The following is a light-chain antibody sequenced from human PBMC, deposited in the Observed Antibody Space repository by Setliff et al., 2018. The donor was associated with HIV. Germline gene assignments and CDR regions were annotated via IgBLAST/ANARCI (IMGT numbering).Light chain of an antibody. CDR1: SSDIGRYNL. J-gene: IGLJ1*01. CDR2: QAT. CDR3: CSNTGSNTYV. V-gene: IGLV2-23*01. Sequence: LAQPASVSGSPGQSITISCTGSSSDIGRYNLVSWYQQHPGKAPKLMIYQATKRPSGVSNRFSGSKSGNTASLTISGLQAEDEADYYCCSNTGSNTYVFGTGTKSPS.